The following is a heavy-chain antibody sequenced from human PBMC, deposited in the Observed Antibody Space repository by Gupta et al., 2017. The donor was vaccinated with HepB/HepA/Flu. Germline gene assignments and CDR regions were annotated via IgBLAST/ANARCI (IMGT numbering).Heavy chain of an antibody. V-gene: IGHV1-24*01. CDR3: VTYGRMNLWPTMGYNAFDI. CDR1: GNTLTKLA. J-gene: IGHJ3*02. Sequence: SGAEVKKPGASVKVSCKVSGNTLTKLAIHWLRQAPGKGLEWMGGFDHESAETIYAQRFQGRVIMTEDTSTDTAYMELSSLRSEDTAIFYCVTYGRMNLWPTMGYNAFDIWGQGTRVTVSS. D-gene: IGHD1-14*01. CDR2: FDHESAET.